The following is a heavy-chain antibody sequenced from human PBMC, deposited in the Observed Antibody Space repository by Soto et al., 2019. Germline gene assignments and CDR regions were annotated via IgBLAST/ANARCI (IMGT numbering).Heavy chain of an antibody. CDR1: GFTFSSYG. D-gene: IGHD1-26*01. V-gene: IGHV3-30*18. J-gene: IGHJ5*02. Sequence: PGGSLRLSCAGPGFTFSSYGIHWVRQAPGKGLEWVALISYDGGNEKYTESVKDRFTISRDDSHNVAYLQMSSLRTEDTAMYYCAKDRYSGTYPTDFDPWGQGTLVTVSS. CDR2: ISYDGGNE. CDR3: AKDRYSGTYPTDFDP.